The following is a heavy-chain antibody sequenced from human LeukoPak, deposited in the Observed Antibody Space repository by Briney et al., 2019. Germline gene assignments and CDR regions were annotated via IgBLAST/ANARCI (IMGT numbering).Heavy chain of an antibody. V-gene: IGHV4-34*01. D-gene: IGHD3-3*01. CDR3: ARGPNFWSGYLGYFDY. Sequence: SETLSLTCAVYGRSFSGYYWSWIRQPPGKGLEWIGEINHSGSTNYNPSLKSRVTISVDTSKNQFSLKLSSVTAADTAVYYCARGPNFWSGYLGYFDYWGQGTLVTVSS. J-gene: IGHJ4*02. CDR2: INHSGST. CDR1: GRSFSGYY.